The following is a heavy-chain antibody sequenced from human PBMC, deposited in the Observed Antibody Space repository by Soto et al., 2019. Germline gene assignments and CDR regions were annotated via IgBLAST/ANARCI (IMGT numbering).Heavy chain of an antibody. D-gene: IGHD6-6*01. CDR2: IYNSETT. J-gene: IGHJ6*03. CDR1: GDSISSDY. V-gene: IGHV4-59*01. CDR3: ARDRRGGSIAAHYYYYYMDV. Sequence: SETLSLTCTVSGDSISSDYWSWIRQPPGKRLEWIGFIYNSETTNYNPSLKSRVTISVDTSKNQFSLKLSSVTAADTAVYYCARDRRGGSIAAHYYYYYMDVWGKGTTVTVSS.